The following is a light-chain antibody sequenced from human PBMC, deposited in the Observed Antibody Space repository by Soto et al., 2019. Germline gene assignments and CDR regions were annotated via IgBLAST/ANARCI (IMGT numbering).Light chain of an antibody. J-gene: IGKJ2*01. CDR3: QQYSSLYT. Sequence: DIQMTQSPSTLSASVGDRVTIICRASQSISDWLAWYQQKPGKAPKLLIYKESRLESGVPSRFSGSGSRTEFSLTISSLQPDDFATYYCQQYSSLYTFGQGTKLEIK. V-gene: IGKV1-5*03. CDR1: QSISDW. CDR2: KES.